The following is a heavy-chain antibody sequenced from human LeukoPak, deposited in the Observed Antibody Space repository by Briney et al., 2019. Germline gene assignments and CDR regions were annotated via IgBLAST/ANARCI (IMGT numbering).Heavy chain of an antibody. V-gene: IGHV3-7*01. CDR1: GFTFSSYW. Sequence: GGSLRLSCAASGFTFSSYWMSWVRQAPGKGLEWVANIKQDGSEKNYVDSVKGRFTISRDNAKNSLYLQMNSLRVEDTAVYYCARVGVTPYRVFDYWGQGTLVTVSS. J-gene: IGHJ4*02. D-gene: IGHD3-16*01. CDR2: IKQDGSEK. CDR3: ARVGVTPYRVFDY.